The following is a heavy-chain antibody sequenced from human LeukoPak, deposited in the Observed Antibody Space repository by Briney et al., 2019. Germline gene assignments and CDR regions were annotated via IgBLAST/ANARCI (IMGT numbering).Heavy chain of an antibody. CDR3: ARSASGYDA. CDR1: GFPFSGYW. D-gene: IGHD5-12*01. V-gene: IGHV3-74*01. CDR2: IDDDGAGT. J-gene: IGHJ5*02. Sequence: GGSLRLSCAASGFPFSGYWMHWVRQAPGKGLVWVSRIDDDGAGTTYAASVKGRFTISRDNAKNTLYLQMNSLRVEDTAVYYCARSASGYDAWGQGPLVTVS.